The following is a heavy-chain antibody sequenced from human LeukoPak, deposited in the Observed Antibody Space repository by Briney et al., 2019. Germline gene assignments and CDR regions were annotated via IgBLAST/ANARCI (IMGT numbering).Heavy chain of an antibody. J-gene: IGHJ4*02. CDR2: IRYDGGNK. D-gene: IGHD3-16*01. CDR3: ARGGELKRRDYFDY. V-gene: IGHV3-30*02. CDR1: GFTFSSYG. Sequence: GGSLRLSCAASGFTFSSYGMLWVRQAPGKGLEWVAFIRYDGGNKYYADSVKGRFTISRDNSKNTLYLQMNSLRAEDTAVYYCARGGELKRRDYFDYWGQGTLVTVSS.